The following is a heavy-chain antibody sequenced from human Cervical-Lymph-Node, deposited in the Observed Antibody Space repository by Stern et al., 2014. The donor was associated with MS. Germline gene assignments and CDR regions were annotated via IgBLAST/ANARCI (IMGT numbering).Heavy chain of an antibody. CDR3: ARDNDDNGMDV. CDR2: IIPIFGST. D-gene: IGHD1-1*01. Sequence: QMQLVPSGAEVKKPGSSVKVSCKASGGTFINYAISWVRQAPGQGLEWIGGIIPIFGSTHYAQRFQGRFIITADNSANTAYLEVSSLRFEDTGVYFCARDNDDNGMDVWGQGTTVTVSS. J-gene: IGHJ6*02. CDR1: GGTFINYA. V-gene: IGHV1-69*06.